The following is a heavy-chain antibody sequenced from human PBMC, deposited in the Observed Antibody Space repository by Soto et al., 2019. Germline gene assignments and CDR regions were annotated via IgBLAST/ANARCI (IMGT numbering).Heavy chain of an antibody. Sequence: DVQLVETGGGWVQPGRSLRLSCIASGFNFNDHGMHWVRQAPGKGLEWVSGITWHSDGMGYADSVKGRFTISRDNAKNSLYLQMNSLRVEDTALYYCAKEDSGFSGYMDVWGKGTTVTVSS. CDR1: GFNFNDHG. CDR3: AKEDSGFSGYMDV. V-gene: IGHV3-9*01. J-gene: IGHJ6*03. CDR2: ITWHSDGM. D-gene: IGHD3-10*01.